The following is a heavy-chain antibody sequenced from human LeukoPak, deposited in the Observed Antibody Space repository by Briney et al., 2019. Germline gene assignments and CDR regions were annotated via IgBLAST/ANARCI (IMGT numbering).Heavy chain of an antibody. Sequence: GGSLRLSCAASGFTFSSYGMHWVRQAPGKGLEWVAVISYDGSNKYYADSVKGRFTISRDNSKNTLYLQMNSLRAEDTAVYYCAKAPYKWELPISFDYWGQGTLVTVSS. CDR2: ISYDGSNK. CDR3: AKAPYKWELPISFDY. D-gene: IGHD1-26*01. J-gene: IGHJ4*02. CDR1: GFTFSSYG. V-gene: IGHV3-30*18.